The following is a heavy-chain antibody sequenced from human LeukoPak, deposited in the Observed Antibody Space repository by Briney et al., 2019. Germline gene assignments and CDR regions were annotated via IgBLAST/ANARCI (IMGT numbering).Heavy chain of an antibody. CDR1: GGSFSDYY. V-gene: IGHV4-34*01. CDR2: INHSGSTT. D-gene: IGHD3-10*01. J-gene: IGHJ4*02. Sequence: PSETLSLTCTVYGGSFSDYYWTWIRQPPGKGLEWIGEINHSGSTTNYNPSLKNRVTISVDMYKNQFSLKLISVTAADAAVYYCARRRWGYGSGSYDYWGQGTLVTVPS. CDR3: ARRRWGYGSGSYDY.